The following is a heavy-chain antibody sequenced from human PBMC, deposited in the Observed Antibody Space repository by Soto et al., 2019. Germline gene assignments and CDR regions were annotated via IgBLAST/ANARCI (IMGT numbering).Heavy chain of an antibody. Sequence: GGSLRLSCTPSGFTFSSYAMTWVRQASGKGLEWVSVISGSGDRTYYADSVKGRFTISRDNSRNTLYLQMNSLRTEDTALYYCAKDTENYDSSGYSPGVFDYWGQGTLVTISS. CDR1: GFTFSSYA. CDR2: ISGSGDRT. V-gene: IGHV3-23*01. CDR3: AKDTENYDSSGYSPGVFDY. J-gene: IGHJ4*02. D-gene: IGHD3-22*01.